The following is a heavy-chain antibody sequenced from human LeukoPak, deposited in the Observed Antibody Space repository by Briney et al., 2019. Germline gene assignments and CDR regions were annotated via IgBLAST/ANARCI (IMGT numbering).Heavy chain of an antibody. D-gene: IGHD3/OR15-3a*01. CDR2: INHSGST. Sequence: SETLSLTCTVSGYSISSGYYWGWIRQPPGKGLEWIGSINHSGSTYYNPSLKSRVTISVDTSKNQFSLKLSSVTAADTAVYYCASGPPPRNYWGQGTLVTVSS. J-gene: IGHJ4*02. V-gene: IGHV4-38-2*02. CDR1: GYSISSGYY. CDR3: ASGPPPRNY.